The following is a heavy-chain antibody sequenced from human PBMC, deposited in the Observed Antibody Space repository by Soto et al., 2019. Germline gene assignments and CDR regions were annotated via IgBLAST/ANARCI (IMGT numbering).Heavy chain of an antibody. D-gene: IGHD3-22*01. CDR1: GGSISSGGYS. V-gene: IGHV4-30-2*01. Sequence: SETLSLTCAVSGGSISSGGYSWSWIRQPPGKGLEWIGYIYHSGSTYYNPSLKSRVTISVDRSENPLSLKLSSVTAADTAVYYCARGDYYDSSGYYGSWFDPWGQGTLVTVPQ. J-gene: IGHJ5*02. CDR3: ARGDYYDSSGYYGSWFDP. CDR2: IYHSGST.